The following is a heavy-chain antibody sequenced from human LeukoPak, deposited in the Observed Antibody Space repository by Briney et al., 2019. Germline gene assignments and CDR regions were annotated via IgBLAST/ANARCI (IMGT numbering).Heavy chain of an antibody. D-gene: IGHD3-3*01. V-gene: IGHV4-59*01. J-gene: IGHJ3*02. CDR1: GGSISSYY. CDR3: ARADDFWGGFFDI. CDR2: MSYSGNS. Sequence: SETLSLTCTVSGGSISSYYWGWIRQPPGKGLEWIGYMSYSGNSKYNPSLKSRVTISLDTSKNQFSLKLTSVTAADTAVYYCARADDFWGGFFDIWSQGTMVTVSS.